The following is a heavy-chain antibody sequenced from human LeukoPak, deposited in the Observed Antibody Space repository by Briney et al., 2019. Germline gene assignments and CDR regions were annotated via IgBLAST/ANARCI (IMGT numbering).Heavy chain of an antibody. CDR3: ARDSVEWYIFDY. Sequence: GGSLRLSCAASGFTFSSYWMHSVRQAPGKGPGWVARTNRDGSSTAYAHSVKDRFTISKDNAKNTLYLLMNSLRAEDTAVYYCARDSVEWYIFDYWGQGTLVTVSS. D-gene: IGHD3-3*01. CDR1: GFTFSSYW. V-gene: IGHV3-74*01. J-gene: IGHJ4*02. CDR2: TNRDGSST.